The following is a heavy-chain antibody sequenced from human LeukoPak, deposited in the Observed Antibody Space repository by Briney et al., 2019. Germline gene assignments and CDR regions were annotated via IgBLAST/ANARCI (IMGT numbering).Heavy chain of an antibody. CDR3: ARAYCTNGVCYFDY. J-gene: IGHJ4*02. V-gene: IGHV3-64*01. Sequence: QPGGSLRLSCAASGFTFSSYAMHWVRQAPGKGLEYVSAISSNGGSTYYANSVKGRFTISRDDSKNTLYLQMGSLRAEDMAVYYCARAYCTNGVCYFDYWGQGTLVTVSS. CDR1: GFTFSSYA. CDR2: ISSNGGST. D-gene: IGHD2-8*01.